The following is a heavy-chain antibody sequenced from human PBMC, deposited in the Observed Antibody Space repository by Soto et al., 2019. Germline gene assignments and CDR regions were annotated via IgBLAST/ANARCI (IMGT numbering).Heavy chain of an antibody. CDR3: AKDWALYSGYDYDLGY. CDR1: GFTFSSYW. D-gene: IGHD5-12*01. Sequence: EVQLVESGGGLVQPGGSLRLSCAASGFTFSSYWMHWVRQAPGKGLVWVSRINSDGSSTSYADSVKGRFTISRDNAKNTLYLQMNSLRAEDTAVYYCAKDWALYSGYDYDLGYWGQGTLVTVSS. CDR2: INSDGSST. V-gene: IGHV3-74*01. J-gene: IGHJ4*02.